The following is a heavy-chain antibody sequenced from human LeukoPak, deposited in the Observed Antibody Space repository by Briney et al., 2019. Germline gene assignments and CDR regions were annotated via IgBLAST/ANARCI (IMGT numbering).Heavy chain of an antibody. V-gene: IGHV3-23*01. CDR3: ARGQEFDDGVFDS. Sequence: SGGSLRLSCAASGFTVRSNYMNWVRQAPGKGLEWVSTIRSNGATAYNADSVKGRFTISRDNSKNTVYLQMNSLRVEDTAIYYCARGQEFDDGVFDSWGQGTLVTVSS. CDR1: GFTVRSNY. D-gene: IGHD1-1*01. J-gene: IGHJ4*02. CDR2: IRSNGATA.